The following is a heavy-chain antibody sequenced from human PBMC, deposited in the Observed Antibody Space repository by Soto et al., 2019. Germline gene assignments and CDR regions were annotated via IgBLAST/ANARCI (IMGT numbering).Heavy chain of an antibody. CDR3: ARVEGYRSPFDY. J-gene: IGHJ4*02. CDR1: GFTFSSYG. Sequence: QVQLVESGGGVVQPGRSLRLSGAASGFTFSSYGMHWVRQAPGKGLEWVAGIWYDGSNKYYADSVKGRVTISRDNSKNTTYLQMISLRAEDTAVYYCARVEGYRSPFDYWGQGTLVTVYS. D-gene: IGHD6-19*01. CDR2: IWYDGSNK. V-gene: IGHV3-33*01.